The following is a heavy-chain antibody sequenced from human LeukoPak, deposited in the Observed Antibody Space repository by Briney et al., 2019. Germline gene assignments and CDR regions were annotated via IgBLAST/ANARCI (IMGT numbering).Heavy chain of an antibody. CDR2: ISSSSSYI. Sequence: GGSLRLSCAASGFTFSSYSMNWVRQAPGKGLEWVSSISSSSSYIYYTDSVKGRFTISRDNAKNSLYLQMNSLRAEDTAVYYCARDELLQWLDHTAAYYFDYWGQGTLVTVSS. CDR1: GFTFSSYS. D-gene: IGHD6-19*01. J-gene: IGHJ4*02. V-gene: IGHV3-21*01. CDR3: ARDELLQWLDHTAAYYFDY.